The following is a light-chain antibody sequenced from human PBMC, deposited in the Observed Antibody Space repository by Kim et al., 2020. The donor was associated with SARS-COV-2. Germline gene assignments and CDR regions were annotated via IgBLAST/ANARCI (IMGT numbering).Light chain of an antibody. J-gene: IGKJ4*01. V-gene: IGKV3-15*01. Sequence: EIVMTQSPATLSVSPGERATLSCRASQSVSSNLAWYQQKPGQAPRLLIYGASTRATGIPGRFRGSGSGTEFTLTISSLQSEDFAVYYCQQDSHWPLTFGGGTKVDIK. CDR2: GAS. CDR1: QSVSSN. CDR3: QQDSHWPLT.